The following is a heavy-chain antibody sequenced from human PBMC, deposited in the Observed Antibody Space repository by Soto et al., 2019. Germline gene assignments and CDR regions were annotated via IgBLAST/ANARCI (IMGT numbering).Heavy chain of an antibody. CDR1: GGSIRDFH. Sequence: QVQLQESGPGLVKPSETLALTCTVSGGSIRDFHWSWIRQPPGKGLEWIGSFYFSETTNSDPSLKGRVTVAVDSSKSHFSLRLASVTDEDTAIYYCTRSNTASSSPDYWGQGSLVTVSS. CDR2: FYFSETT. V-gene: IGHV4-59*08. CDR3: TRSNTASSSPDY. D-gene: IGHD6-13*01. J-gene: IGHJ4*02.